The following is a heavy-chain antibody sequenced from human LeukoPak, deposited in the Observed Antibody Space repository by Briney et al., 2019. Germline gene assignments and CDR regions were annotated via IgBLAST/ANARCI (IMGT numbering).Heavy chain of an antibody. CDR3: AKAYYDSSGYYPPGAFDI. V-gene: IGHV3-23*01. D-gene: IGHD3-22*01. Sequence: PGGSLRLSCAASGFTFSSYAMSWVRQAPGKGLEWVSAISGSGGSTYYADSVKGRFTISRDNSKNTLYLQMNSLRAEDTAVYYCAKAYYDSSGYYPPGAFDIWGQGTMVTVSS. CDR1: GFTFSSYA. CDR2: ISGSGGST. J-gene: IGHJ3*02.